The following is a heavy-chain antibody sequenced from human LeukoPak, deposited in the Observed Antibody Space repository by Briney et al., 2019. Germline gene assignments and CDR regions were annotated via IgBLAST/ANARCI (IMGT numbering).Heavy chain of an antibody. CDR3: ARDSPMVRGVNDY. J-gene: IGHJ4*02. D-gene: IGHD3-10*01. Sequence: GGSLRLSCAASGFTFSSYGMHWVRQAPGKGLEWVSYISSSGSTIYYADSVKGRFTISRDNAKNSLYLQMNSLRAEDTAVYYCARDSPMVRGVNDYWGQGTLVTVSS. CDR2: ISSSGSTI. V-gene: IGHV3-48*04. CDR1: GFTFSSYG.